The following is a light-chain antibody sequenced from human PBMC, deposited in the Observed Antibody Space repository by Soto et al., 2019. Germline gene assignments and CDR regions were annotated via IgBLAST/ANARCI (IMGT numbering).Light chain of an antibody. J-gene: IGLJ1*01. V-gene: IGLV2-14*01. CDR3: SSYTSGRDVYV. Sequence: QSVLTQPASVSGSPGQSITISCTGTSSDVGSYHYVSWFQQHPGKAPKLIIFEVSYRPSGVSTRFSGSKSGDTASLTISGLQADDEADYYCSSYTSGRDVYVFGGGTKVTVL. CDR2: EVS. CDR1: SSDVGSYHY.